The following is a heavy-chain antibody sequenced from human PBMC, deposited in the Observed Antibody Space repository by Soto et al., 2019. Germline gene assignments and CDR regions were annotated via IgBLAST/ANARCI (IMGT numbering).Heavy chain of an antibody. Sequence: QVQLQESGPGLVEPSQTLSLTCTVSGGSIGSTDSYWSWIRRPPGKGLEWIGYIYYTGGTFYNPSLKGRLTLSLETSSNQFSLTLTSVTATDTGIYYCARGGSGWAEYFQHWGQGTLVAVSS. CDR1: GGSIGSTDSY. CDR3: ARGGSGWAEYFQH. CDR2: IYYTGGT. V-gene: IGHV4-30-4*08. J-gene: IGHJ1*01. D-gene: IGHD6-25*01.